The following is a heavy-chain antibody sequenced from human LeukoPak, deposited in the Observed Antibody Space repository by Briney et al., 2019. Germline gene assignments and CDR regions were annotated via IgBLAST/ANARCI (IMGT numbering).Heavy chain of an antibody. CDR1: GGSISSSSYY. J-gene: IGHJ4*02. CDR2: IHYSGST. D-gene: IGHD1-26*01. Sequence: SETLSLTCTVSGGSISSSSYYWGWIRQPPGKGLEWIGSIHYSGSTYYNPSLKSRVTISVDTSKNQFSLKLSSVTAADTAVYYCAGQGIVGATSDPPLDYWGQGTLVTVSS. V-gene: IGHV4-39*01. CDR3: AGQGIVGATSDPPLDY.